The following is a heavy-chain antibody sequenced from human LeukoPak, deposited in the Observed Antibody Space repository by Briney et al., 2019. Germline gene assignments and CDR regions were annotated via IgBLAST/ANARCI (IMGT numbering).Heavy chain of an antibody. D-gene: IGHD2-15*01. CDR1: GFIFEDYA. CDR3: AKAKERYCSGGSCVKTAAFDI. J-gene: IGHJ3*02. Sequence: GGSLRLSCAASGFIFEDYAMHWVRQARGKGLEWVSLISGDGGSTYYADSVKGRFTISRDNSKNSLYLQMNSLRTEDTALYYCAKAKERYCSGGSCVKTAAFDIWGQGTMVTVSS. CDR2: ISGDGGST. V-gene: IGHV3-43*02.